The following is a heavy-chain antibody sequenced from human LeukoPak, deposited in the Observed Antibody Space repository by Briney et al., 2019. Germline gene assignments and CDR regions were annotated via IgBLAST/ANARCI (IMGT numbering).Heavy chain of an antibody. V-gene: IGHV4-34*01. J-gene: IGHJ4*02. Sequence: PSETLSLTCAVYGGSFSGYYWSWIRQPPGKGLEWIGEINHSGSTNYNPSLKSRVTISVDTSKNRFSLKLSSVTAADTAVYYCARAIVWFGELLYGFDYWGQGTLVTVSS. CDR3: ARAIVWFGELLYGFDY. CDR2: INHSGST. CDR1: GGSFSGYY. D-gene: IGHD3-10*01.